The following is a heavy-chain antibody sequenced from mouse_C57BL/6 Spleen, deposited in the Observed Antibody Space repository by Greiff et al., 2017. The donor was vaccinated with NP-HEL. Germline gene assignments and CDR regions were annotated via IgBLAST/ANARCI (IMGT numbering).Heavy chain of an antibody. Sequence: VQLQQSGPELVKPGASVKISCKASGYTFTSYWITWVKQRPGQGLEWIGDIYPGSGSTNYNEKFKSKATLTVDTSSSTAYMQLSSLTSEDSAVYYCARVSSGYVFDYWGQGTTLTVSS. CDR1: GYTFTSYW. CDR2: IYPGSGST. D-gene: IGHD3-2*02. V-gene: IGHV1-55*01. J-gene: IGHJ2*01. CDR3: ARVSSGYVFDY.